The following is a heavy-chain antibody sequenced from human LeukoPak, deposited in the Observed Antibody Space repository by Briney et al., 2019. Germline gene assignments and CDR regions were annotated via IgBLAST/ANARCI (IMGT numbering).Heavy chain of an antibody. CDR1: GLTFSTSG. Sequence: SGGSLRLSCTASGLTFSTSGFNWVRQAPGKGLEWVASIGPTGSDRYHADSIKGRFTISRDNANNFLYLQMISLRAEDTAVYYCATETNGRHYDYWGQGTLLTVSS. CDR2: IGPTGSDR. J-gene: IGHJ4*02. V-gene: IGHV3-21*06. D-gene: IGHD1-14*01. CDR3: ATETNGRHYDY.